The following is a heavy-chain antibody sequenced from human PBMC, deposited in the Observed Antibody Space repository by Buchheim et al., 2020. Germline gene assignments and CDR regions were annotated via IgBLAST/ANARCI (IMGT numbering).Heavy chain of an antibody. V-gene: IGHV4-61*02. J-gene: IGHJ4*02. CDR1: GASIARTSYY. Sequence: QVQLQESGPGLVKPSQTLSLTCTVSGASIARTSYYWSWVRQPAGKGLEWIGRIFSSGSTSYNPSLESRVTISVDTSKNQFSLELTSVTASDTAVYYCARDSSYCSNVACNVPIDDWGQGTL. CDR3: ARDSSYCSNVACNVPIDD. D-gene: IGHD2-8*01. CDR2: IFSSGST.